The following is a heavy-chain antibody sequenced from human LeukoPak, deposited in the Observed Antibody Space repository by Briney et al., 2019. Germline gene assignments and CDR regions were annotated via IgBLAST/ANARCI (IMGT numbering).Heavy chain of an antibody. D-gene: IGHD2-2*01. V-gene: IGHV3-74*01. CDR1: GFSFTGHW. Sequence: PGGSLTLSCAASGFSFTGHWIHWVRQAPGKGLVWVARLSIDGRITSYADSVEGRFTISRDNDKSTVHLQMNSLRADDTSLYYCGRESDVVPGAIDYWGQGTLLTVSP. J-gene: IGHJ4*02. CDR2: LSIDGRIT. CDR3: GRESDVVPGAIDY.